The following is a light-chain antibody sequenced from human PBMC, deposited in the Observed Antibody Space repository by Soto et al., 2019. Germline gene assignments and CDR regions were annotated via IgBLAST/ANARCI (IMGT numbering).Light chain of an antibody. Sequence: DIQMTQSPSSLSASVGDRVTITCRASQGISTSLAWYQQKPGKVPKLLIHAASTLQSGVPSRFSGSGSGTDFTLTISSLQPEDVATYYYQKYNSAPWTFGQGTKVEIK. J-gene: IGKJ1*01. CDR3: QKYNSAPWT. V-gene: IGKV1-27*01. CDR1: QGISTS. CDR2: AAS.